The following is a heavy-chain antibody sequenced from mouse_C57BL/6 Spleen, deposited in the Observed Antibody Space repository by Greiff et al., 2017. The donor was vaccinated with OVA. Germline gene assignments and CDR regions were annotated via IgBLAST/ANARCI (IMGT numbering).Heavy chain of an antibody. Sequence: VQLQQSGTELVKPGASVKLSCKASGYTFTSYWMHWVKQRPGQGLEWIGNINPSNGGTNYNEKFKSKATLTVDKSSSTAYMQLSSLTSEYSAVYYCARSDYGSSPFAYWGQGTLVTVSA. V-gene: IGHV1-53*01. CDR2: INPSNGGT. D-gene: IGHD1-1*01. J-gene: IGHJ3*01. CDR1: GYTFTSYW. CDR3: ARSDYGSSPFAY.